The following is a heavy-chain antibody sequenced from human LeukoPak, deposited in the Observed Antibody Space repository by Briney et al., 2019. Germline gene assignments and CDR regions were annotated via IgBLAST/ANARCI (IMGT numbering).Heavy chain of an antibody. CDR3: GRRRGGGYIPY. D-gene: IGHD1-26*01. V-gene: IGHV1-46*01. CDR2: INPSDGNT. J-gene: IGHJ4*02. CDR1: GYTLTTFY. Sequence: ASVKVSCKASGYTLTTFYMNWVRQAPGQGLEWMGIINPSDGNTTYAQKFQGRITMTSDTSTSTVYMELSSLRSEDTAVYYCGRRRGGGYIPYWGQGALVTVSS.